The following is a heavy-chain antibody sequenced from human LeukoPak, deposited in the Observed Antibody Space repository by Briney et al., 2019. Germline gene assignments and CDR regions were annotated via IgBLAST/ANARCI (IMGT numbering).Heavy chain of an antibody. D-gene: IGHD6-13*01. Sequence: GGSLRLSCAASGFTFSSYGMHWVRQAPGKGLEWVALVSYDGGDQSYEDSVKGRFTISRDNSKNTLYLQMNSLRAEDTAVYYCAKGLPHSVRWYYFDYWGQGTLVTVSS. J-gene: IGHJ4*02. CDR2: VSYDGGDQ. V-gene: IGHV3-30*18. CDR3: AKGLPHSVRWYYFDY. CDR1: GFTFSSYG.